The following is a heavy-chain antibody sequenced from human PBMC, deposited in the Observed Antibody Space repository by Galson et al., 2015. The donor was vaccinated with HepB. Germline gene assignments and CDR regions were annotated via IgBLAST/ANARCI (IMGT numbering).Heavy chain of an antibody. CDR3: ARISLVGAAPSDAFDI. V-gene: IGHV2-70*04. D-gene: IGHD1-26*01. Sequence: PALVKPTQTLTLTCTFSGFSLSTSGMRVSWIRQPPGKALEWLARIDWDDDKFYSTSLKTRLTISKDTSKNQVVLTMTNIDPVDTATYYCARISLVGAAPSDAFDIWGQGTMVTVSS. CDR1: GFSLSTSGMR. CDR2: IDWDDDK. J-gene: IGHJ3*02.